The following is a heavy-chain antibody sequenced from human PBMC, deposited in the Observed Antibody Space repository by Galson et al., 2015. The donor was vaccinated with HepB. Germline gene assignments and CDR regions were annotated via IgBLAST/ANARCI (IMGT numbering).Heavy chain of an antibody. CDR1: GSSFTTYY. V-gene: IGHV1-46*03. D-gene: IGHD1-26*01. CDR2: INPSADTT. J-gene: IGHJ4*02. Sequence: SVKVSCKASGSSFTTYYIHWVRQAPGQGLEWMGIINPSADTTNYAEKFQGRVSMTRDTSTTTVFMELSSLRSEDTAVYYCARDLRMNEWELPDYWGQGTLVIVSS. CDR3: ARDLRMNEWELPDY.